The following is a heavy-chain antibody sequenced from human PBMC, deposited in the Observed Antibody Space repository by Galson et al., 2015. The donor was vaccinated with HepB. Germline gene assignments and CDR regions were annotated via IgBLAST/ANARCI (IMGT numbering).Heavy chain of an antibody. V-gene: IGHV3-74*01. CDR1: GFTFSTYW. CDR3: ARGGDNLMSGLNWFDP. D-gene: IGHD4/OR15-4a*01. Sequence: SLRLSCAASGFTFSTYWMHWVRQAPGEGLVWVSRISSDGSTTSYADSVKGRFTISRDNAKNTLYLQMNTLRAEDTAVYYCARGGDNLMSGLNWFDPWGQGTLVTVSS. CDR2: ISSDGSTT. J-gene: IGHJ5*02.